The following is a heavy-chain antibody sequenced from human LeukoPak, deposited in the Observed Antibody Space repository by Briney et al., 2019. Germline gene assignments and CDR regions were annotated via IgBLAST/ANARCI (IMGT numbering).Heavy chain of an antibody. V-gene: IGHV3-21*01. J-gene: IGHJ4*02. D-gene: IGHD3-10*01. Sequence: GGSLRLSCAASGFTFSSYSMNWVRQAPGKGLEWVPSISGSSSYIYYADSVKGRFTISRDNAKNSLYLQMNSLRAEDTAVYYCARGYGSGSYAIDYWGQGTLVTVSS. CDR3: ARGYGSGSYAIDY. CDR2: ISGSSSYI. CDR1: GFTFSSYS.